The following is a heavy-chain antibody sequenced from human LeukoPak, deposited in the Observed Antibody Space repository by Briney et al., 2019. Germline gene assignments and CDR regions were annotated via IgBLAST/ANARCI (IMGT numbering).Heavy chain of an antibody. Sequence: SGGSLRLSCAASGFTFSSYAMSWVRQAPGKGLEWVSAISGSGGTTYYVDSVKGRFTISRDNSKNTLYLQINSLRAEDTAVYYCAKDHLPGIVVADRDYWGQGTLVTVSS. CDR1: GFTFSSYA. CDR2: ISGSGGTT. J-gene: IGHJ4*02. CDR3: AKDHLPGIVVADRDY. V-gene: IGHV3-23*01. D-gene: IGHD6-19*01.